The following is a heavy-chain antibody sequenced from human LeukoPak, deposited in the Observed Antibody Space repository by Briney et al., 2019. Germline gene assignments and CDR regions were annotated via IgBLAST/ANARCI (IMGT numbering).Heavy chain of an antibody. V-gene: IGHV4-31*03. CDR2: IYYSGST. D-gene: IGHD5-24*01. J-gene: IGHJ6*03. Sequence: PSQTLSPTCTVSGGSISRGGYYWSWIRQHPGKGLEWVGYIYYSGSTYYNPSLKSRVTISVDTSKNQFSLKLSSVTAADTAVYYCARLQLPSYYMDIWGKGTTVTVSS. CDR3: ARLQLPSYYMDI. CDR1: GGSISRGGYY.